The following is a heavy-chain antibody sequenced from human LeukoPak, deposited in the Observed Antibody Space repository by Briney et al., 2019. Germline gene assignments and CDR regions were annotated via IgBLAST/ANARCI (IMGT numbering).Heavy chain of an antibody. J-gene: IGHJ5*02. CDR1: GLTVSSNY. CDR3: ARGAYGSGSYGDNWFDP. Sequence: GGSLRFSCAASGLTVSSNYMNWVRQAPGKGLEWVSVIYSGGSTYYADSVKGRFTISSDNSKNTLYLQMNSLRAENTAVYYCARGAYGSGSYGDNWFDPWGQGTLVTVSS. V-gene: IGHV3-66*01. D-gene: IGHD3-10*01. CDR2: IYSGGST.